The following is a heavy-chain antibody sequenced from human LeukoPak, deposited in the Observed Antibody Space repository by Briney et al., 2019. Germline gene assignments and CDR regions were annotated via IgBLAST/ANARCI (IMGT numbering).Heavy chain of an antibody. CDR3: AKIPIFSPHYYMDV. Sequence: PGGSLRLSCAATGFTFSSYAMSWVRQAPGKGLEWVSAISGSGGSTYYADSVKGRFTISRDNSKNTLYLQMNSLRAEDTAVYYCAKIPIFSPHYYMDVWGKGTTVTVSS. CDR1: GFTFSSYA. V-gene: IGHV3-23*01. D-gene: IGHD3-9*01. CDR2: ISGSGGST. J-gene: IGHJ6*03.